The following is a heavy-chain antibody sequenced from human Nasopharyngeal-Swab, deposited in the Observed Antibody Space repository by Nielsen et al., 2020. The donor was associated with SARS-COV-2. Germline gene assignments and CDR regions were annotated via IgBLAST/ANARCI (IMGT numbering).Heavy chain of an antibody. CDR3: AKDAYSSSSRLLH. CDR1: GFTFDEYT. V-gene: IGHV3-9*01. CDR2: ISWNGGNI. D-gene: IGHD6-6*01. J-gene: IGHJ1*01. Sequence: LSLTCAASGFTFDEYTMHWVRQAPGKGLEWVSGISWNGGNIGYGDSVKGRFTISRDNTKNSLYLQMNSLRPEDTALYYCAKDAYSSSSRLLHWGRGTLVTVSS.